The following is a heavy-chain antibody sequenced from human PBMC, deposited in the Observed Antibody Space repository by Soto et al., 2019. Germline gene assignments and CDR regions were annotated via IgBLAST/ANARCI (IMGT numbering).Heavy chain of an antibody. CDR2: IYYSGST. J-gene: IGHJ6*02. D-gene: IGHD5-18*01. CDR3: AREGVTPSYYYYYGMDV. V-gene: IGHV4-59*01. Sequence: SETLSLTCTVSGGSISSYDWSWIRQPPGKGLEWIGYIYYSGSTNYNPSLKSRVTISVDTSKNQFSLKLSSVTAADTAVYYCAREGVTPSYYYYYGMDVWGQGTTVTVSS. CDR1: GGSISSYD.